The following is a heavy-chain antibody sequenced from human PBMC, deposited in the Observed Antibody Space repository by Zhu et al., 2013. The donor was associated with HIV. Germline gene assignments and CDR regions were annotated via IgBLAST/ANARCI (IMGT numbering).Heavy chain of an antibody. J-gene: IGHJ4*02. CDR1: GFTFSSYA. CDR3: ARASPMVTYYFDY. V-gene: IGHV3-30-3*01. Sequence: VQLVESGGGVVQPGRSLRLSCAASGFTFSSYAMHWVRQAPGKGLEWVAVISYDGSNKYYADSVKGRFTIFRDNSKNTLYLQMNSLRAEDTAVYYCARASPMVTYYFDYWGQGTLVTVSS. D-gene: IGHD5-18*01. CDR2: ISYDGSNK.